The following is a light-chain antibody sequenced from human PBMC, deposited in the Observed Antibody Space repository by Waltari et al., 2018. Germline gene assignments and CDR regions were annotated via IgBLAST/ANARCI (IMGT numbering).Light chain of an antibody. CDR1: QTIGLS. J-gene: IGKJ1*01. CDR3: QQYNNWPPGT. V-gene: IGKV3-15*01. CDR2: HAS. Sequence: TVVIQSPATLSVSPGERASLSCRTSQTIGLSLAWYQQKPGQAPRLLIYHASTRATGIPARFSGSGSESEFTLTISSLQSEDVAVYYCQQYNNWPPGTFGQGTRVEIK.